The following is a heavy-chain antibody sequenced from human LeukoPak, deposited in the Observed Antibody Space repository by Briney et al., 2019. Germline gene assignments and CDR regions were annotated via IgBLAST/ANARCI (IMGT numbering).Heavy chain of an antibody. V-gene: IGHV3-23*01. D-gene: IGHD1-1*01. CDR1: GFTFTTYG. J-gene: IGHJ4*02. Sequence: GGTLRLSCSASGFTFTTYGMNWVRQAPGKGLEWVSGIGGSGTRTYYADSVKGRFTISRDNSKNTLYLQMNSLTADDTAIYYCGKATGTLGNWGQGTLVTVSS. CDR3: GKATGTLGN. CDR2: IGGSGTRT.